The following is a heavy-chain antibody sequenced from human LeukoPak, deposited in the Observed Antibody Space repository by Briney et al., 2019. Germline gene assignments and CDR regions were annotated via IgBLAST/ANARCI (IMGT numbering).Heavy chain of an antibody. CDR3: ARESWMYYYDSSGYYTGFDY. Sequence: SETLSLTCTVSGRSISSYCWSWVRQPPGKGLEWVVYIYYSGSTNYNPSLMKRVTIPVDTSKNQFSLKLSSVTAADTAVYYCARESWMYYYDSSGYYTGFDYWGQGTLVTVSS. J-gene: IGHJ4*02. V-gene: IGHV4-59*01. D-gene: IGHD3-22*01. CDR2: IYYSGST. CDR1: GRSISSYC.